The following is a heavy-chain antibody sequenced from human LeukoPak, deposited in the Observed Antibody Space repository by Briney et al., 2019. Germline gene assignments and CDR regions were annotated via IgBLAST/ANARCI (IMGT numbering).Heavy chain of an antibody. V-gene: IGHV1-2*02. D-gene: IGHD3-3*01. CDR2: INPNSGGT. CDR3: ARGGQVTIFGVVTRRWFDP. J-gene: IGHJ5*02. CDR1: GYTFTGYY. Sequence: ASVKVSCKASGYTFTGYYMHWVPQAPGQGLEWMGWINPNSGGTNYAQKFQGRVTMTRDTSISTAYMELSRLRSDDTAVYYCARGGQVTIFGVVTRRWFDPWGQGTLVTVSS.